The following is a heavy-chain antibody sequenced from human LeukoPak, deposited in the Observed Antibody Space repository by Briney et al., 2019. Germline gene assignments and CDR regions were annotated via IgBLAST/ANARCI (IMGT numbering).Heavy chain of an antibody. Sequence: GGSLRLSCAASGFTFSSYSMNWVRQAPGKGLEWVSYISSSSSTIYYADSVKGRFTISRDNAKNSLYLQMNSLRAEDTAVYYCARDPSGWYWKVYGMDVWGQGTTVTVSS. J-gene: IGHJ6*02. CDR2: ISSSSSTI. CDR1: GFTFSSYS. D-gene: IGHD6-19*01. CDR3: ARDPSGWYWKVYGMDV. V-gene: IGHV3-48*04.